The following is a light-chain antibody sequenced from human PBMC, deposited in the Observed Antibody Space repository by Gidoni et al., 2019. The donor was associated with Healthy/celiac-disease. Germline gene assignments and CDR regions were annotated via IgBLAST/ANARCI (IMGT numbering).Light chain of an antibody. CDR2: KAS. Sequence: IQMTHSPSTPSASVGDRVTITCRASQSISSWLDWYQQKPGKAPKLLIYKASSLESGVPSRFSGSGSGTEFTLTISRLQPDDFATYYCQQYNSYSETFGQGIKVEIK. CDR3: QQYNSYSET. CDR1: QSISSW. V-gene: IGKV1-5*03. J-gene: IGKJ1*01.